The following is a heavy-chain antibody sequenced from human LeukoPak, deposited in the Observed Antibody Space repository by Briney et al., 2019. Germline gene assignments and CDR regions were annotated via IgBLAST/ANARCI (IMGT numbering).Heavy chain of an antibody. CDR3: ARVEEGYGSGRRENYYYYYMDV. D-gene: IGHD3-10*01. CDR2: IYYSGST. V-gene: IGHV4-59*01. Sequence: SETLSLTCTVSGGSISSYYWSWIRQPPGKGLEWIGYIYYSGSTNYNPSLKSRVTISVDTSKNQFSLKLSSVTAADPAVYYCARVEEGYGSGRRENYYYYYMDVWGKGTTVTISS. CDR1: GGSISSYY. J-gene: IGHJ6*03.